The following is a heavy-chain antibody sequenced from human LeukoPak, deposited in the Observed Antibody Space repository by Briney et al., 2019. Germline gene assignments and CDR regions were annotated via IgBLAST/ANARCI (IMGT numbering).Heavy chain of an antibody. Sequence: GGSLRLSCAASGFTFDDYAMHWVRQGPGKGLQWVSLISWDGGSTYYADSVKGRFTVSRDNSKNPLYLQMNSLRPEDTALYYCAKDPTQFPSYYFDYWGQGTLVTVSS. V-gene: IGHV3-43D*03. D-gene: IGHD2-2*01. CDR3: AKDPTQFPSYYFDY. CDR1: GFTFDDYA. CDR2: ISWDGGST. J-gene: IGHJ4*02.